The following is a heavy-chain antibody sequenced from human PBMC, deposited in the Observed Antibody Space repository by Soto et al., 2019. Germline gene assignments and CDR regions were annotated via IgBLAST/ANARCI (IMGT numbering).Heavy chain of an antibody. CDR2: TYYNGKT. J-gene: IGHJ4*02. Sequence: SETLSLTCTVSGGSIISGGYYWSWIRQHPGKGLEWIGFTYYNGKTNYNPSLKSRVTTSVDTSKNQFFLKLSSVTAADTAVYYCARAFWGEVGPSFDYWGQGTLVTVSS. CDR3: ARAFWGEVGPSFDY. D-gene: IGHD3-16*01. V-gene: IGHV4-61*08. CDR1: GGSIISGGYY.